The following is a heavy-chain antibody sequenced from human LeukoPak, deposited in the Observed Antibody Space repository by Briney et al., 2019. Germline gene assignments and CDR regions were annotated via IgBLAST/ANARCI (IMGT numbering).Heavy chain of an antibody. D-gene: IGHD1/OR15-1a*01. CDR3: AKGRTGTKASDI. J-gene: IGHJ3*02. CDR1: GFTFSSYA. Sequence: PGGSLRLSCAASGFTFSSYAMNWVRQAPGKGLEWVSVISGSGGSTYYADSVKGRFTISRDNSKNTLYLQMNSLTAEDTAVYYCAKGRTGTKASDIWGQGTRVTVSS. CDR2: ISGSGGST. V-gene: IGHV3-23*01.